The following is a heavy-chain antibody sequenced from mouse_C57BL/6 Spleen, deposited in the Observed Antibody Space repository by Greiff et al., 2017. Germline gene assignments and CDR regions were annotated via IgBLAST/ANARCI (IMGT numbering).Heavy chain of an antibody. CDR1: GYSITSGYY. D-gene: IGHD2-12*01. J-gene: IGHJ2*01. CDR2: ISYDGSN. V-gene: IGHV3-6*01. CDR3: ARGDDGFDY. Sequence: DVHLVESGPGLVKPSQSLSLTCSVTGYSITSGYYWNWIRQFPGNKLEWMGYISYDGSNNYNPSLKNRISITRDTSKNQFFLKLNSVTTEDTATYYCARGDDGFDYWGQGTTLTVSS.